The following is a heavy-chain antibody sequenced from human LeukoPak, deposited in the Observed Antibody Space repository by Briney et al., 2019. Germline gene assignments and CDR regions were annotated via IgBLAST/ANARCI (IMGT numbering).Heavy chain of an antibody. J-gene: IGHJ4*02. V-gene: IGHV3-23*01. CDR1: GFTFSSYG. Sequence: PGGSLRLSCAASGFTFSSYGMSWVRQAPGKGLEWVSAISGSGGSTYYADSVKGRFTISRDNSKNTLYLQMNSLRAEDTAVYYCAKDYYGSGSYYIGYDYWGQGTLVTVSS. D-gene: IGHD3-10*01. CDR3: AKDYYGSGSYYIGYDY. CDR2: ISGSGGST.